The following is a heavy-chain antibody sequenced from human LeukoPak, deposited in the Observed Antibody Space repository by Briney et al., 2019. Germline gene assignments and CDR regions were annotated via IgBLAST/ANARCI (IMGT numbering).Heavy chain of an antibody. CDR1: GFILTTYW. CDR2: IKEDGSEK. CDR3: ARIGDASGSYYQHFDY. D-gene: IGHD3-10*01. V-gene: IGHV3-7*01. J-gene: IGHJ4*02. Sequence: RPGGSLRLSCAASGFILTTYWMNWVRQAPGKGLEWVANIKEDGSEKYYVDSVKGRFTIARDNAKNSLYLQMNSLKAEDTAVYYCARIGDASGSYYQHFDYWGQGTLVTVSS.